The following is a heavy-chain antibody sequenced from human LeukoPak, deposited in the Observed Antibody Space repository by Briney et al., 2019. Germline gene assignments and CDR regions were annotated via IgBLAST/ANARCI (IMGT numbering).Heavy chain of an antibody. V-gene: IGHV3-66*01. CDR2: IYRDGSS. CDR3: ARSFYDILIGYYQYFDY. CDR1: GLSVSSNY. Sequence: PGGSLRLSCVASGLSVSSNYMSWVRQAPGKGLEWVSVIYRDGSSYYAESVKGRFTNSRDNSKNTLYIQMNSLRAEDTAVYYCARSFYDILIGYYQYFDYWGQGTLVTVSS. D-gene: IGHD3-9*01. J-gene: IGHJ4*02.